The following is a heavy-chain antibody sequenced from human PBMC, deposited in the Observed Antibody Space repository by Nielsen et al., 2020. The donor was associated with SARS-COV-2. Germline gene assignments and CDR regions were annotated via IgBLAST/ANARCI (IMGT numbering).Heavy chain of an antibody. J-gene: IGHJ4*02. CDR3: ATSWYHYPTSGWTPHVVH. CDR2: INSDGRTT. Sequence: GESLKISCAASGFTFGSSWMHWVRQAPGKGLVWVSRINSDGRTTTYADSVKGRFTISRDNAKNTLYLQMSSLRSDDTAVYYCATSWYHYPTSGWTPHVVHWGQGTLVTVSS. CDR1: GFTFGSSW. V-gene: IGHV3-74*01. D-gene: IGHD3-10*01.